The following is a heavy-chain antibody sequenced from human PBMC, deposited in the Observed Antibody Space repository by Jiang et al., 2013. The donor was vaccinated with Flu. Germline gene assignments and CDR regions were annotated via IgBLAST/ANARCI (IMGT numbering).Heavy chain of an antibody. D-gene: IGHD3-10*01. CDR1: GGSISSGGYS. V-gene: IGHV4-30-4*07. Sequence: GLVKPSQTLSLTCAVSGGSISSGGYSWSWIRQPPGKGLEWIGYIYYSGSTYYNPSLKSRVTISVDTSKNQFSLKLSSVTAADTAVYYCARANRLDYGSGSYYAFDPWGQGTLVTVSS. J-gene: IGHJ5*02. CDR3: ARANRLDYGSGSYYAFDP. CDR2: IYYSGST.